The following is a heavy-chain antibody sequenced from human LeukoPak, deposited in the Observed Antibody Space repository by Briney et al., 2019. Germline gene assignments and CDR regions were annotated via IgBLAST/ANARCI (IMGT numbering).Heavy chain of an antibody. CDR2: MYYSGST. CDR1: GGSITGSSYY. V-gene: IGHV4-39*01. J-gene: IGHJ4*02. Sequence: PSETLSLTCSVSGGSITGSSYYWGWIRQPPGKGLEWIGSMYYSGSTYYNPSLKSRVTISVDTSKNQFSLKLSSVTAADSAVYYCARLTDFWGQGILVTVSS. CDR3: ARLTDF.